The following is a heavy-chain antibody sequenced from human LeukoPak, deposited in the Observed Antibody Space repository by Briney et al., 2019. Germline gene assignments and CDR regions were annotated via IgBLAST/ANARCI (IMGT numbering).Heavy chain of an antibody. V-gene: IGHV4-59*01. CDR3: ARVFYDNIDY. J-gene: IGHJ4*02. Sequence: PSETLSLTCTVSGGSISSYYWSWIRQPPGKGLEWIGYIYYSGSTNYNPPLKSRVTISVDTSKNQFSLKLSSVTAADTAVYYCARVFYDNIDYWGQGTPVTVSS. D-gene: IGHD5/OR15-5a*01. CDR2: IYYSGST. CDR1: GGSISSYY.